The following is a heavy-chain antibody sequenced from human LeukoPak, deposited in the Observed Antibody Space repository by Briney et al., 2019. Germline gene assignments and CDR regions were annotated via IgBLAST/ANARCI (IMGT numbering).Heavy chain of an antibody. J-gene: IGHJ4*02. CDR3: AKLAVAGQVGANFDY. CDR1: GFTFSSYG. D-gene: IGHD6-19*01. CDR2: ISYDGSNK. Sequence: GGSLRLSCAGSGFTFSSYGMHWVRQAPGKGLEWVAVISYDGSNKYYADSVKGRFTISRDNSKNTLYLQMNSLRAEDTAVYYCAKLAVAGQVGANFDYWGQGTLVTVSS. V-gene: IGHV3-30*18.